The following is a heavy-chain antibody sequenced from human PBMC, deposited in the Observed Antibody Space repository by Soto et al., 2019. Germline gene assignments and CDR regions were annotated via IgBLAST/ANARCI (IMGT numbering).Heavy chain of an antibody. V-gene: IGHV3-72*01. CDR1: GLTFSDYH. CDR2: ARNDPSARST. J-gene: IGHJ4*02. CDR3: ASSRPGGICHF. D-gene: IGHD3-16*01. Sequence: EMQLVESGGGLVQPGGSLRLTCVASGLTFSDYHMDWVRQAPGKGLEWIGRARNDPSARSTDHAASVRGRFTTSRDDSKNSLYPQMNSPKTEDTAMYCFASSRPGGICHFWGQGTLVTVSS.